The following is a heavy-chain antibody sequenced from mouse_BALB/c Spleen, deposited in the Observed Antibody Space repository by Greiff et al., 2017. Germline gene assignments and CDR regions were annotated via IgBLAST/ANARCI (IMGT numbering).Heavy chain of an antibody. CDR2: INPYNDGT. CDR3: AREITRAWFAY. Sequence: EVQLKESGPELVKPGASVKMSCKASGYTFTSYVMHWVKQKPGQGLEWIGYINPYNDGTKYNEKFKGKATLTSDKSSSTAYMELSSLTSEDSAVYYCAREITRAWFAYWGQGTLVTVSA. J-gene: IGHJ3*01. CDR1: GYTFTSYV. V-gene: IGHV1-14*01. D-gene: IGHD2-4*01.